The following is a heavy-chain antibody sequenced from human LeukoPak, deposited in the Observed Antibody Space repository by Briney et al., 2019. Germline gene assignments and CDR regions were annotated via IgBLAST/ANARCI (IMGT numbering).Heavy chain of an antibody. Sequence: ASLKVSCKASGYTFTSYDINWVRQATGQGLEWMEWMNPNSGNTGYAQKFQGRVTMTRNTSISTAYMELSSLRSEDPAVYYCARGGQGMISRRPYYYGMDVWGQGTTVTVSS. CDR1: GYTFTSYD. V-gene: IGHV1-8*01. J-gene: IGHJ6*02. CDR3: ARGGQGMISRRPYYYGMDV. CDR2: MNPNSGNT. D-gene: IGHD3-22*01.